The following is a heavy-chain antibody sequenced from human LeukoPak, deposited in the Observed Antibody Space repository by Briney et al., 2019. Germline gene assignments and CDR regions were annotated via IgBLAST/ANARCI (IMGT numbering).Heavy chain of an antibody. J-gene: IGHJ4*02. CDR3: ATGGNSGSYRLFDY. V-gene: IGHV1-46*01. CDR1: GYSFTIHY. CDR2: INPSGSST. D-gene: IGHD1-26*01. Sequence: GASVKVSCKASGYSFTIHYMHWVRQAPGQGLEWMGLINPSGSSTLYAQKFQGRVTMTRDMSTTTDYMELSSLRSEDTAVYYCATGGNSGSYRLFDYWGQGTLVTVSS.